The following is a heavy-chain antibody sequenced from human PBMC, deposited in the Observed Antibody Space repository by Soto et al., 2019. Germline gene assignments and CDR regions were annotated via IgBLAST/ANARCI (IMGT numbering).Heavy chain of an antibody. CDR3: ARFQQGLGFIS. Sequence: QVQLVQSGAEVKEPGASVKVSCKASEYTYTNLDINWVRQATGQGLEWMGWMNPNSDTGYAQKFQGRVTLTRDTSTSTVYMELRSLRFEDTAVYYCARFQQGLGFISWGQGTAVSVSS. CDR1: EYTYTNLD. V-gene: IGHV1-8*01. D-gene: IGHD2-15*01. J-gene: IGHJ5*01. CDR2: MNPNSDT.